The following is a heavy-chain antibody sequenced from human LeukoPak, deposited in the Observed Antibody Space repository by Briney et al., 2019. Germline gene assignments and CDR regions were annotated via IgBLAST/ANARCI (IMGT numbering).Heavy chain of an antibody. V-gene: IGHV1-69*13. CDR1: GGTFSSYA. D-gene: IGHD5-12*01. CDR3: ARGDIVATQYFDY. Sequence: AASVKVSCKASGGTFSSYAISWVRQAPGQGLEWMGGIIPIFGTANYAQKFQGRVTITADESTSTAYMELSSLRSEDTAVYYCARGDIVATQYFDYWGQGTLVTVSS. J-gene: IGHJ4*02. CDR2: IIPIFGTA.